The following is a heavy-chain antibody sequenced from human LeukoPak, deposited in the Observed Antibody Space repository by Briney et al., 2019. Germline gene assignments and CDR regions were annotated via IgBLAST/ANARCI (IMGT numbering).Heavy chain of an antibody. D-gene: IGHD2-2*01. CDR2: IIPIFGTA. CDR1: GGTFSSYA. CDR3: ARVPAAISRSTFGYYYYYMDV. J-gene: IGHJ6*03. Sequence: ASVKVSCKASGGTFSSYAISWVRQAPGQGLEWMGGIIPIFGTANYAQKFQGRVTITTDESTSTAYMELSSLRSEDTAVYYCARVPAAISRSTFGYYYYYMDVWGKGTTVTVSS. V-gene: IGHV1-69*05.